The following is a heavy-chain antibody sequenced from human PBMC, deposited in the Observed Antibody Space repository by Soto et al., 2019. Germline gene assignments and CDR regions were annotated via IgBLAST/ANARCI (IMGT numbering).Heavy chain of an antibody. J-gene: IGHJ6*02. V-gene: IGHV3-23*01. Sequence: GESLKISCAASGFTFSSYAMSWVRQEPGKGLEWVSAISGSGGSTYYADSVKGRFTISRDNSKNTLYLQMNSLRAEDTAVYYCAKDKSGGVEMATTGGDYYGMDVWGQGTTVTVS. D-gene: IGHD1-1*01. CDR1: GFTFSSYA. CDR2: ISGSGGST. CDR3: AKDKSGGVEMATTGGDYYGMDV.